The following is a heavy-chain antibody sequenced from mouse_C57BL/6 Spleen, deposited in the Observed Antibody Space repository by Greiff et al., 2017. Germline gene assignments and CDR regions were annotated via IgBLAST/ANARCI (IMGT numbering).Heavy chain of an antibody. CDR2: IRNKANNHAT. J-gene: IGHJ1*03. D-gene: IGHD2-4*01. Sequence: EVQLVESGGGLVQPGGSMKLSCAASGFTFSDAWMDWVRQSPEKGLEWVAEIRNKANNHATYYAESVKGRFTISRADSKSSVSLQMNSLRAEDTGIDYCTRSPLYYDYDGWYFDVWGTGTTVTVSS. CDR3: TRSPLYYDYDGWYFDV. CDR1: GFTFSDAW. V-gene: IGHV6-6*01.